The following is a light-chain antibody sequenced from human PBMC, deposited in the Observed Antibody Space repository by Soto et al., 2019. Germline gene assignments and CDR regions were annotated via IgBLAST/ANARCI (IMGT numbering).Light chain of an antibody. J-gene: IGKJ4*01. CDR3: QQYGSSPSAT. V-gene: IGKV3-20*01. Sequence: EIVLTQSPGTLSLSPGERATLSCRASQSISNNYLAWYQQKPGQAPRLLIYGASSRATGIPDRFSGSGSGTDFTLTISRLEPEDFAVYYCQQYGSSPSATFGGGTKVDI. CDR2: GAS. CDR1: QSISNNY.